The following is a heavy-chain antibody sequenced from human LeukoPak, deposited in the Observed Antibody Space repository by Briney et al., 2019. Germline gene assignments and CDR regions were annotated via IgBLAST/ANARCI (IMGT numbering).Heavy chain of an antibody. J-gene: IGHJ5*02. CDR3: ARDHQLPLLGWFDP. Sequence: GASVKVSCKASGGTFSSYAISWVRQAPGQGLEWMGGIIPIFGTANYAQKFQGRVTITADKSTSTAYMELSRLRSDDTAVYYCARDHQLPLLGWFDPWGQGTLVTVSS. D-gene: IGHD2-2*01. V-gene: IGHV1-69*06. CDR1: GGTFSSYA. CDR2: IIPIFGTA.